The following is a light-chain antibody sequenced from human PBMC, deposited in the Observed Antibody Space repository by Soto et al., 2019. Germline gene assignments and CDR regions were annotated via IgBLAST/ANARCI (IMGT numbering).Light chain of an antibody. V-gene: IGLV2-14*01. Sequence: QSALTQPASVSGSPGQSITISCTGTINDVGGYNSVSWYQQHPGKAPKLIIYEVTHRPSGVSDRFSGSKSGNTASLTISGPHSEDEADYYCSSYTRRSTWVFGGGTKVTVL. CDR2: EVT. CDR1: INDVGGYNS. CDR3: SSYTRRSTWV. J-gene: IGLJ3*02.